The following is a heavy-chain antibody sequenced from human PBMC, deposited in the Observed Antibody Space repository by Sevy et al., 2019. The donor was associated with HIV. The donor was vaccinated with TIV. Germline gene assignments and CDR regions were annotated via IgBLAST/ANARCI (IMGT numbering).Heavy chain of an antibody. D-gene: IGHD6-19*01. V-gene: IGHV3-30*14. CDR1: GFTFSSHA. Sequence: GGSLRLSCAASGFTFSSHAMHWVRQAPGKGLEWVALISYDGVIKYYAESVKGRFTISRDNSKYTLYLQMNSLRADDTAVYYCAREAGYSTGWSPGNYWGQGTLVTVSS. CDR3: AREAGYSTGWSPGNY. CDR2: ISYDGVIK. J-gene: IGHJ4*02.